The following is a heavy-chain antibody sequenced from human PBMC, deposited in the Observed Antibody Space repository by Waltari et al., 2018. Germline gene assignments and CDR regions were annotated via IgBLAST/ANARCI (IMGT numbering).Heavy chain of an antibody. V-gene: IGHV4-61*02. CDR1: GGSINGDAHY. J-gene: IGHJ4*02. CDR2: IYVGVST. CDR3: ARESSLGVWGTFRHYYFDS. Sequence: QVQLQESGPGLVTPSQTLSLPCAVSGGSINGDAHYWSWVRQPAGKGLEWLGRIYVGVSTYHSPSFKNRVTFSEDMSKNQFSLRLKSVTAADTAFYYCARESSLGVWGTFRHYYFDSWGQGILVTVSS. D-gene: IGHD3-16*02.